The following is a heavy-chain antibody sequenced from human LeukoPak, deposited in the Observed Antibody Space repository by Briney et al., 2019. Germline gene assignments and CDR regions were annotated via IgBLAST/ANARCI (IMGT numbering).Heavy chain of an antibody. CDR3: ASLAAAAGTGAFDI. CDR1: GGSISSSSYY. D-gene: IGHD6-13*01. CDR2: IYYSGST. Sequence: SETLSLTCTVSGGSISSSSYYWGWIRQPPGKGLEWIGSIYYSGSTYYSPSLKSRVTISVDTSKNQFSLKPSSVTAADTAVYYCASLAAAAGTGAFDIWGQGTMVTVSS. J-gene: IGHJ3*02. V-gene: IGHV4-39*01.